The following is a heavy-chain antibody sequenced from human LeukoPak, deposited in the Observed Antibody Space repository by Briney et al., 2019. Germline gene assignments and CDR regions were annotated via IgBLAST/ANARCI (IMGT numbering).Heavy chain of an antibody. Sequence: SETLSLTCTVSGGSINGFYWSWIRQPPGKGLEWIGYIYYSGSTNYNPSLRSRVTISVDRSKNQSSLKMNSVTAADTAMYYCAGLHFAAAEEFDPWGQGTLVTVSS. D-gene: IGHD6-13*01. CDR1: GGSINGFY. V-gene: IGHV4-59*08. CDR2: IYYSGST. CDR3: AGLHFAAAEEFDP. J-gene: IGHJ5*02.